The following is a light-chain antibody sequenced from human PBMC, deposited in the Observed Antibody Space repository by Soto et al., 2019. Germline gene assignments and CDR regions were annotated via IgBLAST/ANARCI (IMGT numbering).Light chain of an antibody. Sequence: EIVLTQSPGTLSLSPGERATLSCRASQSVSSNNLAWYQQQPGQAPRVVIYGASTRATGIPERFSDSGSGTDFTLTISRLEPEDFAVYYCQQYGRSPFTFGPGTKVDIK. CDR1: QSVSSNN. CDR3: QQYGRSPFT. J-gene: IGKJ3*01. V-gene: IGKV3-20*01. CDR2: GAS.